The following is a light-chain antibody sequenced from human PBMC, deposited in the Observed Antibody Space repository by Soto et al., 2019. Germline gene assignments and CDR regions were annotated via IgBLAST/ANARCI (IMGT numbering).Light chain of an antibody. J-gene: IGKJ2*01. V-gene: IGKV1-8*01. CDR1: QGISSY. Sequence: AIRMTQSPSSFSASTGDRVTITCRARQGISSYLAWYQQKPGKAPKLLIYAASTLQSGVPSRFSGSGSGTDITLTISCLQSEDFATYYCQQYYSYPYTFGQGTKVDIK. CDR2: AAS. CDR3: QQYYSYPYT.